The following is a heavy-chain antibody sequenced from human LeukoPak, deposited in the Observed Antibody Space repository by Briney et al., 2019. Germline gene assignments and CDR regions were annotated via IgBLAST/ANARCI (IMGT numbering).Heavy chain of an antibody. V-gene: IGHV3-73*01. J-gene: IGHJ4*02. Sequence: GGSLNLSCAASGFTFSGSDMNWVRQASGKGLEWVGRIRTKSNSYAKAYSASGKGRFTISRDDSKNTVYLQMISLKSEDTAVYYCSTFDNSGYYNGAFYAYWGRGILVTVSS. CDR2: IRTKSNSYAK. CDR3: STFDNSGYYNGAFYAY. CDR1: GFTFSGSD. D-gene: IGHD3-22*01.